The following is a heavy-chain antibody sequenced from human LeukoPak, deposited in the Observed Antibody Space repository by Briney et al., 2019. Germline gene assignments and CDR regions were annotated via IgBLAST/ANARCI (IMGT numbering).Heavy chain of an antibody. J-gene: IGHJ5*02. Sequence: GSLRLSSAPSGFTFTTYLMHSVPQAPGRGRVWIGYIYYSGSTNYNPSLKSRVTISVDTSKNQFSLNLTSVTAADTAVYYCARGRGVPFDPWGQGALVTVSS. CDR2: IYYSGST. CDR1: GFTFTTYL. V-gene: IGHV4-59*08. D-gene: IGHD3-10*01. CDR3: ARGRGVPFDP.